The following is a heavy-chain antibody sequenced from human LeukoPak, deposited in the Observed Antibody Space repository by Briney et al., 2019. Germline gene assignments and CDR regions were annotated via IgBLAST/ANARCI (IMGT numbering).Heavy chain of an antibody. CDR3: ARYRYGSGSYYKSYGMDV. CDR2: IYYSGST. J-gene: IGHJ6*04. V-gene: IGHV4-59*01. D-gene: IGHD3-10*01. Sequence: SETLSLTCAVYGGSFSGYYWSWIRQPPGKGLEWIGYIYYSGSTNYNPSLKSRVTISVDTSKNQFSLKLSSVTAADTAVYYCARYRYGSGSYYKSYGMDVWGKGTTVTVSS. CDR1: GGSFSGYY.